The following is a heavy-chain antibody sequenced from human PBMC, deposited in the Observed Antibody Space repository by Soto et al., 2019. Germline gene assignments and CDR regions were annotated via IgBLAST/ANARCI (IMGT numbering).Heavy chain of an antibody. CDR1: GFTFSNFA. CDR2: VRGGGDLT. Sequence: EVQLLESGGDLVQPGGSLRLSCAASGFTFSNFAMSWVRQAPGKGLEWITSVRGGGDLTYYADSVKGRFTISRDNSQNTISLQMRGLRAEDSAVYYCARDMGGAFDYWGQGTVVTVSS. D-gene: IGHD3-16*01. J-gene: IGHJ4*02. V-gene: IGHV3-23*01. CDR3: ARDMGGAFDY.